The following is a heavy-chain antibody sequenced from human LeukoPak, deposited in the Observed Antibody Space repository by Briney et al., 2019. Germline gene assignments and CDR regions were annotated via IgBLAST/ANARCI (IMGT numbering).Heavy chain of an antibody. CDR3: ARSPGTHYWYFDL. CDR1: GGSISSGGYY. CDR2: IYSSGST. J-gene: IGHJ2*01. V-gene: IGHV4-31*03. Sequence: SQTLSLTYTVSGGSISSGGYYWSWIRQHPGKGLEWIGYIYSSGSTYYNPSLKSRVTISVDTSKNQFSLKLSSVTAADTAVYYCARSPGTHYWYFDLWGRGTLVTVSS.